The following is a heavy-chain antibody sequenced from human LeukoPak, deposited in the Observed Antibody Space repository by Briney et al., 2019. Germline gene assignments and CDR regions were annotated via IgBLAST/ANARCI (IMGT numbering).Heavy chain of an antibody. V-gene: IGHV4-34*01. CDR3: ARLGDSGYLDY. J-gene: IGHJ4*02. CDR1: GGSFSGYY. D-gene: IGHD1-26*01. Sequence: SETLSLTCAVYGGSFSGYYWSWIRQPPGKGLEWIGEINHSGSTNYNPSLKSRVSISVDTSKNQFSLKLSSVTAADTAVYYCARLGDSGYLDYWGQGTLVTVSS. CDR2: INHSGST.